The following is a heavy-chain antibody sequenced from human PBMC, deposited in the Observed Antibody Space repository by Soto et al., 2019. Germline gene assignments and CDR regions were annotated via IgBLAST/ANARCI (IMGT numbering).Heavy chain of an antibody. CDR3: VRDRYNFEY. CDR2: SNPSVGST. Sequence: QVQLVQSGAEVKKPGASVQVSCRASGYTFTRYYMHWVRQAPGQGLEWMGMSNPSVGSTTYAQAFQGRVSMTRDTSTSTVYMDLSSLTSEDTAVYYCVRDRYNFEYWGQGTLVTVSS. J-gene: IGHJ4*02. V-gene: IGHV1-46*03. CDR1: GYTFTRYY. D-gene: IGHD3-16*02.